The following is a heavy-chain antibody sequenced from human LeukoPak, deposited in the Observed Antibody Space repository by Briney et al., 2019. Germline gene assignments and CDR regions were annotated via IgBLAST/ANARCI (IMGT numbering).Heavy chain of an antibody. CDR2: LSYFGDNK. CDR3: AKAHLGGRCGGGDCHEDY. CDR1: GSTFSTFA. D-gene: IGHD2-21*01. Sequence: PGGSLRLSGAASGSTFSTFAMHWFGQAPGKGRGWGALLSYFGDNKYYGDPVKGRFTISRDNSKNTLYLQMDSLRSDDTAVYYCAKAHLGGRCGGGDCHEDYWGQGTLVTVSS. J-gene: IGHJ4*02. V-gene: IGHV3-30*18.